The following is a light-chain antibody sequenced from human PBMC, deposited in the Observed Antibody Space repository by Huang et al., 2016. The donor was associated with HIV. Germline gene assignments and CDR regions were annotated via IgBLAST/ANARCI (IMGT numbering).Light chain of an antibody. Sequence: DIVLTQSPATLSLSPGERATVPCRASQSVSTFLAWYEHKPGQAPSLLIFDASTRASGVPARFSGTGSGTDFTLTISSLEPSDVAVYYCQQHSYWPITFGRGTRLEI. CDR3: QQHSYWPIT. J-gene: IGKJ5*01. CDR2: DAS. V-gene: IGKV3-11*01. CDR1: QSVSTF.